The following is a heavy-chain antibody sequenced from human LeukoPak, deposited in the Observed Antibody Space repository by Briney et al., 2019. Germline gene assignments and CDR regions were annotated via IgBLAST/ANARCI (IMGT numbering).Heavy chain of an antibody. CDR2: SYPGDSDT. D-gene: IGHD6-13*01. CDR1: GYSFTSYW. J-gene: IGHJ4*02. V-gene: IGHV5-51*01. CDR3: ARILVHAHGAHFAY. Sequence: GESLKISCKGSGYSFTSYWIGWVRQMPGKGLEWMGVSYPGDSDTRYSPSFQGQATISADKSISTAYLQWSSLKASDTAMYYCARILVHAHGAHFAYWGQGTLVTVSS.